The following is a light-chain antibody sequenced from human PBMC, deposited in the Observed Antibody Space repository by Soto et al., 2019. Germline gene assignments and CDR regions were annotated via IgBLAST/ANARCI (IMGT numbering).Light chain of an antibody. CDR2: GAS. V-gene: IGKV3-20*01. J-gene: IGKJ1*01. CDR3: QQYGSSPRT. CDR1: QSVSSN. Sequence: EIVMTQSPATLSVSPGERATLSCRASQSVSSNLAWYQQKPGQAPRLLIYGASSRDTGIPDRFSGSGSGTDFTLTISRLEPEDFEVYYCQQYGSSPRTFGQGTKVDIK.